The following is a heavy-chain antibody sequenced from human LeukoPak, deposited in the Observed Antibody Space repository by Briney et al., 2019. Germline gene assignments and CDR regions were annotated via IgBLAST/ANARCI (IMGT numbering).Heavy chain of an antibody. J-gene: IGHJ5*02. CDR3: ARVISSGWYAQFGWFDP. CDR2: INPNSGDT. D-gene: IGHD6-19*01. V-gene: IGHV1-2*02. Sequence: ASVKVSCKASGYTFTAYYMHWVRQAPGQGLEWMGCINPNSGDTDYAQKFQGRVTMTRDTSISTAYMELSRLRSDDTAVYYCARVISSGWYAQFGWFDPWGQGTLVTVSS. CDR1: GYTFTAYY.